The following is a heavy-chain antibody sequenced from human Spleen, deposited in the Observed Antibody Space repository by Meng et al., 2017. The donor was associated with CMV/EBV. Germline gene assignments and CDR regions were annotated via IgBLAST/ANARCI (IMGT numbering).Heavy chain of an antibody. D-gene: IGHD6-13*01. CDR1: GFTFSSYS. V-gene: IGHV3-21*01. Sequence: GESLKISCAASGFTFSSYSMNWVRQAPGKGLEWVSSISSSSSYIYYADSVKGRFTTSRDNAKNSLFLQMNSLRDEDTAVYYCARVAAAGRGMDVWGQGTTVTVSS. CDR2: ISSSSSYI. J-gene: IGHJ6*02. CDR3: ARVAAAGRGMDV.